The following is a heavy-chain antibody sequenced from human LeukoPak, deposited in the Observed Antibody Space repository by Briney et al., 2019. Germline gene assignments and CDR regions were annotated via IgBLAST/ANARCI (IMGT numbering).Heavy chain of an antibody. Sequence: GGSLRLTCTASAFTFGDDAMTWVRQAPGKGLEWVGFIRSKIYGATPEYAASVKDRFTISRDNSKGIAYLQMNSLKTEDTAVYYCTRDQTPYYWGQGTLVTVSS. CDR3: TRDQTPYY. CDR1: AFTFGDDA. J-gene: IGHJ4*02. CDR2: IRSKIYGATP. V-gene: IGHV3-49*04.